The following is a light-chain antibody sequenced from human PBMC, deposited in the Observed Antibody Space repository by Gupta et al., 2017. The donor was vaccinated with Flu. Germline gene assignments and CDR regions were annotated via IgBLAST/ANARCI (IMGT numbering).Light chain of an antibody. CDR1: RSVSNN. CDR2: GAS. V-gene: IGKV3-15*01. CDR3: QHYNIWPPWT. J-gene: IGKJ1*01. Sequence: AILSVSPWERATLSCRASRSVSNNLAWYQQRPGQAPRLLILGASTRAAGIPARFSGNGSETEFTLTISGLQSEDFAVYFCQHYNIWPPWTFGRGTKVEIK.